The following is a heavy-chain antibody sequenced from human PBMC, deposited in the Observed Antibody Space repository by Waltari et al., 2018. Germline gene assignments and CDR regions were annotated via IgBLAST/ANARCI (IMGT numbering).Heavy chain of an antibody. J-gene: IGHJ4*02. CDR2: IFHSGNT. Sequence: QVHLQESGPGLVQPSGTLSLTCDVSGVSLIGTNYWSWVRQPPGKGLEWIGEIFHSGNTNYNSSLKSRDTISMDTSKNQFSLTLISVTAADTAVYYCVRNQWKVSLFDFWGQGAKVSVSS. V-gene: IGHV4-4*02. CDR3: VRNQWKVSLFDF. CDR1: GVSLIGTNY. D-gene: IGHD1-1*01.